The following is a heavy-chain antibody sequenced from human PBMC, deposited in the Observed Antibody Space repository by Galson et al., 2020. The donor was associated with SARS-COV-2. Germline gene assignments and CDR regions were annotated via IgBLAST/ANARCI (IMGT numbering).Heavy chain of an antibody. V-gene: IGHV3-64*01. J-gene: IGHJ4*02. D-gene: IGHD1-1*01. CDR1: GFTFSSYA. Sequence: GGSLRLSCAASGFTFSSYAMHWVRQAPGKGLEYVSAISSNGGSTYYANSVKGRFTISRDNSKNTLYLQMGSLRAEDMAVYYCARDLDDWGQGTLVTVSS. CDR2: ISSNGGST. CDR3: ARDLDD.